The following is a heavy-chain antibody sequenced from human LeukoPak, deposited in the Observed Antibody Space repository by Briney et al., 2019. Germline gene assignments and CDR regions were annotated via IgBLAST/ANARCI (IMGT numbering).Heavy chain of an antibody. CDR1: GFTVSSNY. CDR2: IYSGGST. J-gene: IGHJ4*02. D-gene: IGHD5-18*01. V-gene: IGHV3-53*05. CDR3: ARVRYNSGYIFDY. Sequence: GGSLRLSCAASGFTVSSNYMSWVRQAPGKGLEWVSVIYSGGSTYYADSVRGRFTIFRDNSKNTLYLQMSSLRAEDTAVYYCARVRYNSGYIFDYWGQGALVTVSS.